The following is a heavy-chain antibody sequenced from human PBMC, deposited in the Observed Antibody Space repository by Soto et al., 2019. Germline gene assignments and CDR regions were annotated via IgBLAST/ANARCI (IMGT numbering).Heavy chain of an antibody. CDR2: IYHSGST. J-gene: IGHJ4*02. Sequence: SETLSLTCAVSGGSISSSNWWSWVRQPPGKGLEWIGEIYHSGSTNYNPSLKSRVTISVDKSKNQFSLKLSSVTAADTAVYYCATFWSGYPYFDYWGQGTLVTVSS. V-gene: IGHV4-4*02. D-gene: IGHD3-3*01. CDR3: ATFWSGYPYFDY. CDR1: GGSISSSNW.